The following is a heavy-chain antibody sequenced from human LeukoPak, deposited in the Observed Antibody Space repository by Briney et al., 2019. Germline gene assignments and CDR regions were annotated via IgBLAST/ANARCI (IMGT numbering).Heavy chain of an antibody. CDR1: GGSISSYY. Sequence: SETLSLICTVSGGSISSYYWNWIRQPPGKGLEWIGYIYNSGSTNYNPSLKSRVTISVDTSKNQFSLKLSSVTAADTAVYYCARDGSDAFDVWGQGTMVTVSS. D-gene: IGHD3-10*01. V-gene: IGHV4-59*01. J-gene: IGHJ3*01. CDR2: IYNSGST. CDR3: ARDGSDAFDV.